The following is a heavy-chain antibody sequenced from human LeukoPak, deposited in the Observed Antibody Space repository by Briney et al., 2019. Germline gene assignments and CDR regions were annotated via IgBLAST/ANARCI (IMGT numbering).Heavy chain of an antibody. D-gene: IGHD6-13*01. CDR3: ARGAAAGLATSDFDY. CDR1: GGSINSGGYY. J-gene: IGHJ4*02. Sequence: SETLSLTCTVSGGSINSGGYYWSWIRQHPGKGLEWIGYIYYSGSTYYNPSLKSRVTISVDTSKNQFSLKLSSVTAADTAVYYCARGAAAGLATSDFDYWGQGTLVTVSS. CDR2: IYYSGST. V-gene: IGHV4-31*03.